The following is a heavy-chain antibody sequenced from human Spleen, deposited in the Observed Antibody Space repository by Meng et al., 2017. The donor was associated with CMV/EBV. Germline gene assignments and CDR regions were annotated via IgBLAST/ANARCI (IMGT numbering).Heavy chain of an antibody. Sequence: SYYWSWIRQTPGKGLEWIGYFYYSGNTIYNPSLKSRATISVDTSKNQLSLRLSSVTAADTAVYYCARDIPHCVTTDCPGAWFDPWGQGTLVTVSS. CDR2: FYYSGNT. CDR3: ARDIPHCVTTDCPGAWFDP. D-gene: IGHD3-22*01. J-gene: IGHJ5*02. CDR1: SYY. V-gene: IGHV4-59*01.